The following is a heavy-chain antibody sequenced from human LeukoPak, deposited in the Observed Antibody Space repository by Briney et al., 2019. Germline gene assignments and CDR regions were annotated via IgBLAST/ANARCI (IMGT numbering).Heavy chain of an antibody. J-gene: IGHJ4*02. Sequence: SETLSLTCTVSGGSVSSGSYYWSWIRQPPGKGLEWIGYIYYSGSTNYNPPLKSRVTISVDTSKNQFSLKLSSVTAADTAVYYCARVVLYDFWSGHVFDYWGQGTLVTVSS. CDR2: IYYSGST. CDR1: GGSVSSGSYY. D-gene: IGHD3-3*01. CDR3: ARVVLYDFWSGHVFDY. V-gene: IGHV4-61*01.